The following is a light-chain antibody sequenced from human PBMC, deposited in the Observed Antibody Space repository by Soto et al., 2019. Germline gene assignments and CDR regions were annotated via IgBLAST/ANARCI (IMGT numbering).Light chain of an antibody. CDR1: SSNIGAVFD. J-gene: IGLJ2*01. CDR2: ENT. V-gene: IGLV1-40*01. Sequence: QSVLTQPPSVSGAPGQRVTISCTGSSSNIGAVFDVHWYQQVPGTAPKLLIYENTKRPSGVPDLFSGSKSGTSASLAITGLQAEEEADYYCQSYDSGLSGWLFGGGTKLTVL. CDR3: QSYDSGLSGWL.